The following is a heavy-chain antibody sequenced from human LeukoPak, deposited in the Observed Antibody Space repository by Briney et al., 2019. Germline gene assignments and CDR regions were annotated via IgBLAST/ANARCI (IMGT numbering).Heavy chain of an antibody. V-gene: IGHV1-2*02. CDR3: ARDGEYGSGSYSTDYFDY. CDR2: INPNSGGT. D-gene: IGHD3-10*01. CDR1: GYTFTGYY. Sequence: GASVKASCKASGYTFTGYYMHWVRQAPGQGLEWMGWINPNSGGTNYAQKFQGRVTMTRDTSISTAYMELGRLRSDDTAVYYCARDGEYGSGSYSTDYFDYWGQGTLVTVSS. J-gene: IGHJ4*02.